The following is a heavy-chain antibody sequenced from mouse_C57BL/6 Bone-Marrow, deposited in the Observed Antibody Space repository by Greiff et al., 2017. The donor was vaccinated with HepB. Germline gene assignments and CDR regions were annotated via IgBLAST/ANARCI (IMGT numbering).Heavy chain of an antibody. CDR3: ARRQLRFPFDY. CDR2: INYDGSST. V-gene: IGHV5-16*01. Sequence: EVHLVESEGGLVQPGSSMKLSCTASGFTFSDYYMAWVRQVPEKGLEWVANINYDGSSTYYLDSLKSRFIISRDNAKNILYLQMSSLKSEDTATYYCARRQLRFPFDYWGQGTTLTVSS. D-gene: IGHD3-2*02. CDR1: GFTFSDYY. J-gene: IGHJ2*01.